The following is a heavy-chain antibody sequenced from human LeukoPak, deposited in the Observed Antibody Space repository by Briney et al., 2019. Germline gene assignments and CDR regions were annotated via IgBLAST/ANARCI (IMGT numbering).Heavy chain of an antibody. Sequence: GASVKVSCKASGYTFTGYYMHWVRQAPGQGLEWMGWFNPNSGGTNYAQKFQGRVTMTRDTSISTAYMELSRLRSDDTAVYYCARLESTKYYDFWSGYERGLTDYWGQGTLVTVSS. J-gene: IGHJ4*02. V-gene: IGHV1-2*02. D-gene: IGHD3-3*01. CDR2: FNPNSGGT. CDR3: ARLESTKYYDFWSGYERGLTDY. CDR1: GYTFTGYY.